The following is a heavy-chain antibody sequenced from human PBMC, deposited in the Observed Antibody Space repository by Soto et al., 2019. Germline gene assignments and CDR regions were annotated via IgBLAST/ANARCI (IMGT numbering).Heavy chain of an antibody. CDR3: ARELQGLYYFDY. CDR1: EYTFTSYV. Sequence: ASEKVSCKASEYTFTSYVMHWVRQAPGQSLEWIGWINAGNGHTKYSQKFQDRVTITRDTSANTAYMELSRLRSEDTAVYYCARELQGLYYFDYWGQGALVTVSS. V-gene: IGHV1-3*01. D-gene: IGHD4-4*01. J-gene: IGHJ4*02. CDR2: INAGNGHT.